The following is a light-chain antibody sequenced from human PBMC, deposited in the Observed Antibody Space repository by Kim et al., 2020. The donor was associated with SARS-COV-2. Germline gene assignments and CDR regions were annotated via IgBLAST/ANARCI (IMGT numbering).Light chain of an antibody. J-gene: IGLJ3*02. CDR1: GSNIGNNY. CDR3: AAWDDSLGGRV. CDR2: KSS. Sequence: ELTQPPSTSGTPGQRVTISCSGSGSNIGNNYVYWYQQLSATAPKLLIYKSSQRPSGVPDRFSGSKSGTSASLAISGLRSEDEADYYCAAWDDSLGGRVFGGGTQLTVL. V-gene: IGLV1-47*01.